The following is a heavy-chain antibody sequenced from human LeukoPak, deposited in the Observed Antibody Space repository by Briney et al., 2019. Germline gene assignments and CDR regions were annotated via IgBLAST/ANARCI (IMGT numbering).Heavy chain of an antibody. CDR3: ARHDSFILR. D-gene: IGHD5-18*01. V-gene: IGHV3-23*01. J-gene: IGHJ4*02. Sequence: GGSLRLSCAASAFKFTDYAMSWVRQASGKGLEWVSGISDSGSSAYYTDSVKGRFTISRDNSKNTVYLQMSNLRVEDTAIYFCARHDSFILRWGQGTLITVSS. CDR1: AFKFTDYA. CDR2: ISDSGSSA.